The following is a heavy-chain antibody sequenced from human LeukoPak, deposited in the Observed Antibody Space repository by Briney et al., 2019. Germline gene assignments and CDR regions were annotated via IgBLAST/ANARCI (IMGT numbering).Heavy chain of an antibody. CDR3: TTGPYDYGSGTYYH. CDR1: GFTFSNAW. Sequence: GGSLRLSCAASGFTFSNAWMSWVRQAPGKGLEWVGRIKSKTDGGTTDYAAPVKGRFTVSRDDSKSTLYVQMNSLKTEDTAVYYCTTGPYDYGSGTYYHWGQGTLVTVSS. J-gene: IGHJ4*02. V-gene: IGHV3-15*01. D-gene: IGHD3-10*01. CDR2: IKSKTDGGTT.